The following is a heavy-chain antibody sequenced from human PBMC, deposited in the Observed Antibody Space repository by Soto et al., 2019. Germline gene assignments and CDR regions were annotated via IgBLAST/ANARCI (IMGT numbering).Heavy chain of an antibody. CDR2: INHSGST. V-gene: IGHV4-34*01. Sequence: SETLSLTCAVYGGSFSGYYWSWIRQPPGKGLEWIGEINHSGSTNYNPSLKSRVTISVDTSKNQFSLKLSSVTAADTAVYYCARGQLWFGELFSYYYGMDVWGQGTTVT. CDR3: ARGQLWFGELFSYYYGMDV. J-gene: IGHJ6*02. D-gene: IGHD3-10*01. CDR1: GGSFSGYY.